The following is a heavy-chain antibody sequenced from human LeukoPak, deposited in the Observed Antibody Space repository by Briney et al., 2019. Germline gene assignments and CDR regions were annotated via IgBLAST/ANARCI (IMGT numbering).Heavy chain of an antibody. D-gene: IGHD6-13*01. J-gene: IGHJ4*02. V-gene: IGHV3-21*01. CDR3: ARRFAAAGASDY. CDR2: ISSSSSYI. CDR1: GFTFSSYS. Sequence: GGSLRLSCAASGFTFSSYSMNWVRQAPGKGLEWVSSISSSSSYIYYADSVKGRFTISRDNAKNSLYLQMNSLRAEDTAVYYCARRFAAAGASDYWGQGTLVTVSS.